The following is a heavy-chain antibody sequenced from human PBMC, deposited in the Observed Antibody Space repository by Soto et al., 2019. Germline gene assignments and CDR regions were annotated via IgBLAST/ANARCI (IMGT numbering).Heavy chain of an antibody. Sequence: ASVKVSCKTSGYTFSNYGINWVRHAPAQGLEWMGWISAYNGNTNFAQKLQGRVALTTDTSSTTAYMELRSLTSDDTAVYHCARDLVPGYTGFSDYWGQGTLVTVSS. CDR1: GYTFSNYG. CDR3: ARDLVPGYTGFSDY. D-gene: IGHD5-12*01. CDR2: ISAYNGNT. J-gene: IGHJ4*02. V-gene: IGHV1-18*01.